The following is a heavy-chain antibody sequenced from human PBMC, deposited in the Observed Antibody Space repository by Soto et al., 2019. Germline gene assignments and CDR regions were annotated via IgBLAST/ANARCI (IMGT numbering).Heavy chain of an antibody. CDR2: IWYDGSNK. J-gene: IGHJ6*02. Sequence: GGSLRLSCAASGFTFSSYGMHWVRQAPGKGLEWVAVIWYDGSNKYYADSVKGRFTISRDNSKNTLYLQMNSLRAEDTAVYYCARELDIVVVVAATDYGMDVWGQGTTVTVS. CDR3: ARELDIVVVVAATDYGMDV. D-gene: IGHD2-15*01. CDR1: GFTFSSYG. V-gene: IGHV3-33*01.